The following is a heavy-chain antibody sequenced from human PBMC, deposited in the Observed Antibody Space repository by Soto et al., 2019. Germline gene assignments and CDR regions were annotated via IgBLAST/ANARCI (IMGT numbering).Heavy chain of an antibody. CDR3: ATFYGDYVSY. CDR2: IYYSGST. CDR1: GGFISSSSYY. V-gene: IGHV4-39*01. D-gene: IGHD4-17*01. Sequence: QLQLQESGPGLVKPSETLSLTCTVSGGFISSSSYYWGWIRQPPGKGLEWIGSIYYSGSTFYNPSLKSRVTISVDTSKNQFSLKLSSVTAADTAVYYCATFYGDYVSYWGQGTLVTVSS. J-gene: IGHJ4*02.